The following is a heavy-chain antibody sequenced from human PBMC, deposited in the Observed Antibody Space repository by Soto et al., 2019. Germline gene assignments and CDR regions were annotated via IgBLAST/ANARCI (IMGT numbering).Heavy chain of an antibody. D-gene: IGHD3-3*01. CDR3: AREVTWSGYFDY. CDR1: GGSISGYY. V-gene: IGHV4-59*12. CDR2: IHHSGST. J-gene: IGHJ4*02. Sequence: SEPLSLTCSVAGGSISGYYWSWILQPPGKGLEWIGYIHHSGSTNYNPSLESRVSISVDTAKNQFFLKLTSVTATDTAVYYCAREVTWSGYFDYWGLGSLVTVSS.